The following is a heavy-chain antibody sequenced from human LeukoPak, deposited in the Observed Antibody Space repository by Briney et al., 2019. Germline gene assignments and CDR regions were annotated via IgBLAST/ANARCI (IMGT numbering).Heavy chain of an antibody. CDR3: ARGPSLLRLGELSSLDY. Sequence: GGSLRLSCAASGFTFSSYSMNWARQAPGKGLEWVSSISSSSSYIYYADSVKGRFTISRDNAKNSLYLQMNSLRAEDTAVYYCARGPSLLRLGELSSLDYWGQGTLVTVSS. J-gene: IGHJ4*02. V-gene: IGHV3-21*01. CDR1: GFTFSSYS. CDR2: ISSSSSYI. D-gene: IGHD3-16*02.